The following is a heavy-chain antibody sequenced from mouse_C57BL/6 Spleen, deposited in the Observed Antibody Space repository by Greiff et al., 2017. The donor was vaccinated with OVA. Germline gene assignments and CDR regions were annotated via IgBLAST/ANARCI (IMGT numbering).Heavy chain of an antibody. CDR1: GFTFSSYG. CDR3: ARYYAPYAMDY. CDR2: ISSGGSYT. D-gene: IGHD1-1*01. V-gene: IGHV5-6*01. Sequence: EVQGVESGGDLVKPGGSLKLSCAASGFTFSSYGMSWVRQTPDKRLEWVATISSGGSYTYYPDSVKGRFTISRDNAKNTLYLQMSSLKSEDTAMYYCARYYAPYAMDYWGQGTSVTVSS. J-gene: IGHJ4*01.